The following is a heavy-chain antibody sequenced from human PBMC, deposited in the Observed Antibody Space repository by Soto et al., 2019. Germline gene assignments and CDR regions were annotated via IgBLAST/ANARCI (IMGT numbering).Heavy chain of an antibody. D-gene: IGHD5-12*01. CDR3: ASTPYEPYAFDI. CDR1: GFNVSTHY. Sequence: EVQLVESGGGLVQPGGSLRLSCAASGFNVSTHYMTWVRQAPGKGLEWVSIIYSAGKTYYADSVKGRFTISRHTSKNMLFLQMNSLRPEDTAVYSCASTPYEPYAFDIWGLGTMVIVS. V-gene: IGHV3-53*04. J-gene: IGHJ3*02. CDR2: IYSAGKT.